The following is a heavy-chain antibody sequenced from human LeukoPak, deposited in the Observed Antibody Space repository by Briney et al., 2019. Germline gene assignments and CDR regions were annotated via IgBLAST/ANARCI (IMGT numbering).Heavy chain of an antibody. V-gene: IGHV3-7*01. Sequence: GGSLRLSCAASGFTFTTYWMTWVRQAPGKGLEWVANIKQDGSDKYYVDSVKGRFTISRDNARKSVYLQMNSLRAEDTAVYYCAREPAITTEWWFDPWGQGTLVTVSS. D-gene: IGHD4-11*01. J-gene: IGHJ5*02. CDR3: AREPAITTEWWFDP. CDR1: GFTFTTYW. CDR2: IKQDGSDK.